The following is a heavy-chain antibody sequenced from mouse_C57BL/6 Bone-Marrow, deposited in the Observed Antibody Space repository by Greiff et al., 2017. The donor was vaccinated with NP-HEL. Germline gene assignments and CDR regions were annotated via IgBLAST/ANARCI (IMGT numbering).Heavy chain of an antibody. V-gene: IGHV1-22*01. D-gene: IGHD1-1*01. CDR3: ARFITTVVAPFAY. CDR1: GYTFTDYN. Sequence: VQLQQSGPELVKPGASVKMSCKASGYTFTDYNMHWVKQSHGKSLEWIGYINPNNGGTSYNQKFKGKATLTVNKSSSTAYMELRSLTSEDSAVYYCARFITTVVAPFAYWGQGTLVTVSA. J-gene: IGHJ3*01. CDR2: INPNNGGT.